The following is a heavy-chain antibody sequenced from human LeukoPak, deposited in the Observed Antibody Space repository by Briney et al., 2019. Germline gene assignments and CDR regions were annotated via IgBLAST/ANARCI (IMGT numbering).Heavy chain of an antibody. CDR2: VNPGGGST. J-gene: IGHJ4*02. CDR3: AKDVNLNGRGYFDF. V-gene: IGHV1-46*01. Sequence: ASVKVSCKASGYTFTRYHIHWVRQAPGQGLEWMGTVNPGGGSTSYARKFQGRVTMTRDTSTSTVYMELSSLRSEDTAVYYCAKDVNLNGRGYFDFWGQGTLVTVSS. D-gene: IGHD1-20*01. CDR1: GYTFTRYH.